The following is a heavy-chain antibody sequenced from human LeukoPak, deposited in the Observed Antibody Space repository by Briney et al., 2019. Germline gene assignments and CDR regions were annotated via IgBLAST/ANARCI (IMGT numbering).Heavy chain of an antibody. V-gene: IGHV3-15*01. Sequence: GGSLRLSCAAYGFTFSETFMSWVRQAPGKGLEWVARIRSATAGGTTEYAAPVEGRFIVSRDDSKSTLYLQLNSLKIEDTAIYYCTSGSYYGTGSFDIWGQGVMVTVSS. CDR1: GFTFSETF. J-gene: IGHJ3*02. CDR2: IRSATAGGTT. D-gene: IGHD1-26*01. CDR3: TSGSYYGTGSFDI.